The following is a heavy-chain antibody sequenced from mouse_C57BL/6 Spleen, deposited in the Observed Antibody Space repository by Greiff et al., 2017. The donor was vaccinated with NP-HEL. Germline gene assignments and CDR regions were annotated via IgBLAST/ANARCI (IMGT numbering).Heavy chain of an antibody. J-gene: IGHJ2*01. CDR1: GYTFTSYW. D-gene: IGHD2-4*01. Sequence: VQLQQPGAELVRPGSSVKLSCKASGYTFTSYWMDWVKQRPGQGLEWIGNIYPSDSETHYNQKFKDKATLTVDKSSSTAYMQLSSLTSEDSAVYYCARYDYEGDYWGQGTTLTVSS. CDR3: ARYDYEGDY. V-gene: IGHV1-61*01. CDR2: IYPSDSET.